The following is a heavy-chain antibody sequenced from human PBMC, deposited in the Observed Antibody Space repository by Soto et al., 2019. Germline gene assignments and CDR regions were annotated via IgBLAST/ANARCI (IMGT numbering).Heavy chain of an antibody. CDR3: AKDIATYYDFWSSGVGRREVYYYYYMDV. D-gene: IGHD3-3*01. CDR2: ISWNSGSI. CDR1: GFTFDDYA. Sequence: EVQLVECGGGLVQPGRSLRLSCAASGFTFDDYAMHWVRQAPGKGLEWVSGISWNSGSIGYADSVKGRFTISRDNAKNSLYLQMNSLRAEDTTLYYCAKDIATYYDFWSSGVGRREVYYYYYMDVWGKGTTVTVSS. J-gene: IGHJ6*03. V-gene: IGHV3-9*01.